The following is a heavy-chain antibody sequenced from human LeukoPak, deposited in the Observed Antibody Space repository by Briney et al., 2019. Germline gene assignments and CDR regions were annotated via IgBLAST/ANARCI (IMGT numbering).Heavy chain of an antibody. V-gene: IGHV1-46*01. Sequence: ASVKVSCKASGYTFTIYYMHWVRQAPGQGLEWMGIINPSGGSTSYAQKFQGRVTMTRDTSTSTVYMELSRLISDDTAVYYCARAPYSNYERSWFDPWGQGTLVTVSS. J-gene: IGHJ5*02. CDR2: INPSGGST. CDR3: ARAPYSNYERSWFDP. CDR1: GYTFTIYY. D-gene: IGHD4-11*01.